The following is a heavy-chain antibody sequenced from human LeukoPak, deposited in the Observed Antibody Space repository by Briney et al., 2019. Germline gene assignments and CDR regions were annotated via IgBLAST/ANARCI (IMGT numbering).Heavy chain of an antibody. Sequence: ASVKVSCKASGYTFTGYYMHWVRQAPGQGLAWMGWINPNSGGTNYAQKFQGRVTMTRDTYISTAYMELSRLRSDDTAVYYCAVAYCSSTSCYTGGDYGMDVWGQGTTVTVSS. CDR1: GYTFTGYY. CDR2: INPNSGGT. V-gene: IGHV1-2*02. J-gene: IGHJ6*02. D-gene: IGHD2-2*02. CDR3: AVAYCSSTSCYTGGDYGMDV.